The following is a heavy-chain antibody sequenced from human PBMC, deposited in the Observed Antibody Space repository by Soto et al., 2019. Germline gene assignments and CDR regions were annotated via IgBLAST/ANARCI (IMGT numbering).Heavy chain of an antibody. V-gene: IGHV1-69*01. CDR1: GGTFSSYA. CDR3: ARQKYSGSYYYFDY. CDR2: IIPIFGTA. J-gene: IGHJ4*02. Sequence: QVQLVQSGAEVKKPGSSVKVSCKASGGTFSSYAISWVRQAPGQGLEWMGGIIPIFGTANYAQKLQGRVTITADESTSTDYMELSSLRSEDTALYYCARQKYSGSYYYFDYWGQGTLVTVSS. D-gene: IGHD1-26*01.